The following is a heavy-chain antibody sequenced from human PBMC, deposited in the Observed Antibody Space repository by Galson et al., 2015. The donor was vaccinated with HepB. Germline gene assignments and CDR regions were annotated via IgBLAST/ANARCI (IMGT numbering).Heavy chain of an antibody. CDR2: IDPSDSYT. CDR3: ASRSSGWYLVPAFDI. D-gene: IGHD6-19*01. V-gene: IGHV5-10-1*01. J-gene: IGHJ3*02. CDR1: GYRFTNYW. Sequence: QSGAEVKKPGESLRISCKGSGYRFTNYWISWVRQMPGKGLEWMGKIDPSDSYTNYSPSFQGHVTISADKSISTAYLQWSSLKASDTAMYYCASRSSGWYLVPAFDIWGQGTMVTVSS.